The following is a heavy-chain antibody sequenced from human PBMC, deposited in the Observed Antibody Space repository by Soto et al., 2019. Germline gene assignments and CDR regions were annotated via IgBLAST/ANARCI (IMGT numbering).Heavy chain of an antibody. CDR3: ARASGRGAARLRVYYYGMDV. V-gene: IGHV3-33*01. CDR1: GFTFSSYG. Sequence: PGGSLRLSCAASGFTFSSYGMHWVRQAPGKGLEWVAVIWYDGSNKYYADSVKGRFTISRDNSKNTLYLQMNSLRAEDTAVYYCARASGRGAARLRVYYYGMDVWGQGTTVTVS. CDR2: IWYDGSNK. D-gene: IGHD6-6*01. J-gene: IGHJ6*02.